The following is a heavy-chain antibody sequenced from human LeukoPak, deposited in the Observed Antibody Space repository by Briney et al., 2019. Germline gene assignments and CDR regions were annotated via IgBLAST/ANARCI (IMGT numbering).Heavy chain of an antibody. CDR1: GFTFSSYA. CDR3: AKDTYYYDSSGRFDP. J-gene: IGHJ5*02. D-gene: IGHD3-22*01. CDR2: ISGSGGST. V-gene: IGHV3-23*01. Sequence: GGSLRLSCAASGFTFSSYAMSWVRQAPGKGLEWVSAISGSGGSTYYADSVKGRFTISRDNSKNTLYLQMNSLRPEDTALYYCAKDTYYYDSSGRFDPWGQGTLVTVSS.